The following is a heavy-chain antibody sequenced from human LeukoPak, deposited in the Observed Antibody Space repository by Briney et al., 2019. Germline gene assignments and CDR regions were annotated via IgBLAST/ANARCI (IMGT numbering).Heavy chain of an antibody. CDR1: GFTVSSNY. CDR3: TKGGVPGI. Sequence: GGSLRLSCAASGFTVSSNYMTWVRQAPGKGLEWVSGISGTGDTTYYADSVQGRFTISRDNSKNTLYLQMNSLRAEDTAVYYCTKGGVPGIWGQGTMVTVSS. CDR2: ISGTGDTT. J-gene: IGHJ3*02. V-gene: IGHV3-23*01.